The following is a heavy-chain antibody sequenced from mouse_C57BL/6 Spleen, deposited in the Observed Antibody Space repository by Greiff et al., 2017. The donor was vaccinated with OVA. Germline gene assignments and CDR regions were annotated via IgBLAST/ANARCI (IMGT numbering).Heavy chain of an antibody. CDR2: IDPSDSYT. V-gene: IGHV1-69*01. D-gene: IGHD2-3*01. CDR3: ARLVGDGYY. J-gene: IGHJ3*01. Sequence: QVQLQQPGAELVMPGASVKLSCKASGYTFTSYWMHWVKQRPGQGLEWIGEIDPSDSYTNYNQKFKGKSTLTVDKSSSTAYMQLSSLTSEDSAVYYCARLVGDGYYWGQGTLVTVSA. CDR1: GYTFTSYW.